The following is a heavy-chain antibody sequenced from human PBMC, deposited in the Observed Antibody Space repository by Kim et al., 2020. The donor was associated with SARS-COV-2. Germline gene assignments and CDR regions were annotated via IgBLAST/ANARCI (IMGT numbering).Heavy chain of an antibody. CDR3: ARLAAAGLNWFDP. Sequence: SETLSLTCTVSGGSISSSSYYWGWIRQPPGKGLEWIGSIYYSGSTYYNPSLKSRVTISVDTSKNQFSLKLSSVTAADTAVYYCARLAAAGLNWFDPWGQG. D-gene: IGHD6-13*01. CDR2: IYYSGST. J-gene: IGHJ5*02. V-gene: IGHV4-39*01. CDR1: GGSISSSSYY.